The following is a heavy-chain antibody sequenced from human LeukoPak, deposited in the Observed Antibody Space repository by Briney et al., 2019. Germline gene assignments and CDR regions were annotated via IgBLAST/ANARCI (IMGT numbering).Heavy chain of an antibody. CDR2: IYHSGST. J-gene: IGHJ4*02. CDR1: GGSISSSNR. D-gene: IGHD3-22*01. Sequence: SGTLSLTCAVSGGSISSSNRWSWVRQPPGKGLEWIGEIYHSGSTNYNPSLKSRVTISVDKSKNQFSLKLSSVTAADTAVYYCARVRGVYDSSGFDYWGQGTLVTVSS. V-gene: IGHV4-4*02. CDR3: ARVRGVYDSSGFDY.